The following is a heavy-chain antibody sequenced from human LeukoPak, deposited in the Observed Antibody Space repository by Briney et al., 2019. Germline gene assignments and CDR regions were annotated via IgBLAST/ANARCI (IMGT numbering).Heavy chain of an antibody. J-gene: IGHJ4*02. V-gene: IGHV4-59*01. D-gene: IGHD5-24*01. Sequence: SETLSLTXTVSGGSISSYYWSWIRQPPGKGLEWIGYIYYSGSTNYNPSLKSRVTISVDTSKNQFSLKLSSVTAADTAVYYRARARTITGYFDYWGQGTLVTVSS. CDR1: GGSISSYY. CDR3: ARARTITGYFDY. CDR2: IYYSGST.